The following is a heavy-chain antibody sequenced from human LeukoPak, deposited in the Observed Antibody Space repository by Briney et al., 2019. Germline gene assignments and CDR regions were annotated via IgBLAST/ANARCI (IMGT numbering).Heavy chain of an antibody. CDR1: GYSFTTYW. CDR3: ARTYCGGDCYYSYFDY. Sequence: GESLKISCKGSGYSFTTYWIGWVRQMPGKGLEWMGIIYPGDSDTRYSPSFQGQVTISADKSISTAYLQWSSLKASDTAMYYCARTYCGGDCYYSYFDYWGQGTLVTVSS. J-gene: IGHJ4*02. CDR2: IYPGDSDT. V-gene: IGHV5-51*01. D-gene: IGHD2-21*02.